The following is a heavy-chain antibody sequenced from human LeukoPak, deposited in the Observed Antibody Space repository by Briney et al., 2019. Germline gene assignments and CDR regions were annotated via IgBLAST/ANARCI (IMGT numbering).Heavy chain of an antibody. CDR3: ARGQPRSYSSSWYYYYAMDV. CDR1: GGSFSGYY. D-gene: IGHD6-13*01. Sequence: SETLSLTCAVYGGSFSGYYWSWIRQPPGKGLEWIGEINHSGSTNYNPSLKSRVTISVDTSKNQFSLKLSSVTAADTAVYYCARGQPRSYSSSWYYYYAMDVWGQGTTVTVSS. V-gene: IGHV4-34*01. J-gene: IGHJ6*02. CDR2: INHSGST.